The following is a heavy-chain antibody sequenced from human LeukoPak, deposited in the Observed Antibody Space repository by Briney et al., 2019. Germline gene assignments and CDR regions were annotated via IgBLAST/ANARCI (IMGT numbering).Heavy chain of an antibody. J-gene: IGHJ4*02. CDR3: ARDYGGPFDY. CDR2: INPNSGGT. D-gene: IGHD4-23*01. CDR1: GYTFTGYY. V-gene: IGHV1-2*06. Sequence: ASVKVSCKASGYTFTGYYMHWVRQAPGQGLEWMGRINPNSGGTNYAQKFQGRVTITADESTSTAYMELSSLRSEDTAVYYCARDYGGPFDYWGQGTLVTVSS.